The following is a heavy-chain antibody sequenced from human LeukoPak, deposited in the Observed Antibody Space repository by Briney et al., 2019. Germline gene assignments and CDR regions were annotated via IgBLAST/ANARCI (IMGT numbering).Heavy chain of an antibody. V-gene: IGHV3-30-3*01. CDR2: ISYDGSIK. D-gene: IGHD1-7*01. CDR1: GFTFNSYA. Sequence: GRSLRLSCAASGFTFNSYAMHWVRQAPGKGLEWVAVISYDGSIKYYADSMKGRFTISRDNSKSTLYLQMNSLRVEDTAVYYCARMMTGTGDQWGQGTLLIVSS. J-gene: IGHJ5*02. CDR3: ARMMTGTGDQ.